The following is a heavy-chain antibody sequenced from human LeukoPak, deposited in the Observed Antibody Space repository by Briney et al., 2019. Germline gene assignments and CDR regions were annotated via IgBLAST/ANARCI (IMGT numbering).Heavy chain of an antibody. CDR2: IYYSGST. CDR3: ARTVTENYFNN. CDR1: GGSISSYY. Sequence: SETLSLTCIVSGGSISSYYWSWIRQPPGKGLEWIGYIYYSGSTSYNPSLKSRVTVSIDTSKNQFSLKLTSVTAADTAVYYCARTVTENYFNNWGQGTLVTVSS. J-gene: IGHJ4*02. V-gene: IGHV4-59*08. D-gene: IGHD2-21*02.